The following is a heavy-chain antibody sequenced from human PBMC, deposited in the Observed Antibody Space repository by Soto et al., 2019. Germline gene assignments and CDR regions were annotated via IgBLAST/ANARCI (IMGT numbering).Heavy chain of an antibody. CDR2: SYPGGSDT. CDR1: GYTFTTYY. D-gene: IGHD5-12*01. CDR3: ARVATGYENWFDP. Sequence: GESLKISCSASGYTFTTYYIAWVRQKPGKGLEWMGISYPGGSDTRYSPSFQGQVTISADKSISTAYLQWNNLKASDTAMYYCARVATGYENWFDPWGQGTLVTVSS. V-gene: IGHV5-51*01. J-gene: IGHJ5*02.